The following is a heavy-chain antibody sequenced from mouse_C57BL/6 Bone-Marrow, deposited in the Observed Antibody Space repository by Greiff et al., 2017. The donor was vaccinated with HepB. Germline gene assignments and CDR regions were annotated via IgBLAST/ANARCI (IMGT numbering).Heavy chain of an antibody. CDR1: GYTFTSYW. D-gene: IGHD1-1*01. CDR2: IDPSDSYT. Sequence: VQLQQPGAELVKPGASVKLSCKASGYTFTSYWMQWVKQRPGQGLEWIGEIDPSDSYTNYNQKFKGKATLTVDTSSSTAYMQLSSLTSEDSAVYYCARNYGPSFAYWGQGTLVTVSA. J-gene: IGHJ3*01. V-gene: IGHV1-50*01. CDR3: ARNYGPSFAY.